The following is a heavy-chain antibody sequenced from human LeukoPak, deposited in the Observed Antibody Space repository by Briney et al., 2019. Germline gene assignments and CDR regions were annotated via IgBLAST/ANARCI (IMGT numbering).Heavy chain of an antibody. CDR1: GYTFASDY. J-gene: IGHJ4*02. D-gene: IGHD6-19*01. CDR3: AREGYSSGWNMYYFYY. V-gene: IGHV1-46*03. CDR2: INPSGGST. Sequence: ASVKVSCKXSGYTFASDYMHWVRQAPRQGLEWMGIINPSGGSTSYTQKFQGRVTMTRDTSTSTVYMELSSLRSEDPAVYYCAREGYSSGWNMYYFYYWGQETLGTAS.